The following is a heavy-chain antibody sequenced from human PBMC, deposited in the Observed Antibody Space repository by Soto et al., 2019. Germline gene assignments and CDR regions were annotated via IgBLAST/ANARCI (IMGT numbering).Heavy chain of an antibody. D-gene: IGHD1-26*01. V-gene: IGHV4-31*03. CDR2: IYYSGTT. Sequence: QVQLQESGPGLVKPSQTLSLTCNVSGDSINNGGHYWSWIRQPPGKGLEWIGFIYYSGTTYYNPSLKSRVTISVHTSKNQFSLKLNSVTAADTAVYYWARSAVGATKSGFDSWGQGTLVTVSS. CDR3: ARSAVGATKSGFDS. CDR1: GDSINNGGHY. J-gene: IGHJ4*02.